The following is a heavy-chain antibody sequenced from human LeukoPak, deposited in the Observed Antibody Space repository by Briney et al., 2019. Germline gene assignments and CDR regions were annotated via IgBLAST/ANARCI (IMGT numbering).Heavy chain of an antibody. Sequence: GGSLRLSCAASGFTFSSHSMNWVRQAPGKGLEWVSSISSSSSYIYYADSVKGRFTISRDNAKNSLYLQMNSLRAEDTAVYYCARDYGGNSGWYFDLWGRGTLVTVSS. CDR2: ISSSSSYI. J-gene: IGHJ2*01. CDR1: GFTFSSHS. D-gene: IGHD4-23*01. V-gene: IGHV3-21*01. CDR3: ARDYGGNSGWYFDL.